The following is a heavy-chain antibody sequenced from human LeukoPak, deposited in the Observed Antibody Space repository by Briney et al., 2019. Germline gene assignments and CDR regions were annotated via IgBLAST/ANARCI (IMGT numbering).Heavy chain of an antibody. CDR2: IYHSGST. V-gene: IGHV4-30-2*01. J-gene: IGHJ4*02. CDR3: ARDSFRGTGTFDY. CDR1: GGSISSGGYS. D-gene: IGHD7-27*01. Sequence: SETLSLTCAVSGGSISSGGYSWSWIRQPPGKGLEWIGYIYHSGSTYYNPPLKSRVTISVDRSKNQFSLKLSSVTAADTAVYYCARDSFRGTGTFDYWGQGTLVTVSS.